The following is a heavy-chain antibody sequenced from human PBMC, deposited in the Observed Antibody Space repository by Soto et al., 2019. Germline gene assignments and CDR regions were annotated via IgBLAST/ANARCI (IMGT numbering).Heavy chain of an antibody. CDR1: GGSISSSSYY. CDR3: ARQDRTRYSYGFDY. Sequence: QLQLQESGPGLVKPSETLSLTCTVSGGSISSSSYYWGWIRQPPGKGLEWIGSSYYSGSTYYNPSLKSRVTYSLDTYLNQFSLKLSSVTAADTAVYYCARQDRTRYSYGFDYWCQSNQVTASS. D-gene: IGHD5-18*01. V-gene: IGHV4-39*01. J-gene: IGHJ4*02. CDR2: SYYSGST.